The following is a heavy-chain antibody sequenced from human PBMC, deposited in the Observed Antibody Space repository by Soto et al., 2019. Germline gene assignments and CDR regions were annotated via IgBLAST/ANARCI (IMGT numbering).Heavy chain of an antibody. CDR2: INSDGSST. CDR1: GFTFSSYW. Sequence: EVQLVESGGGLVQPGGSLRLSCAASGFTFSSYWMHWVRQAPGKGLVWVSRINSDGSSTSYADSVKGRFTISRDNAKNTLYLQMNSRSAEDTAVYYCARDLKIAVAGEFDPWGQGTLVTVSS. J-gene: IGHJ5*02. V-gene: IGHV3-74*01. D-gene: IGHD6-19*01. CDR3: ARDLKIAVAGEFDP.